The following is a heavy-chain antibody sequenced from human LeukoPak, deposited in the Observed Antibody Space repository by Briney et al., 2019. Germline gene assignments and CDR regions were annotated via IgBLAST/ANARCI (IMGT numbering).Heavy chain of an antibody. V-gene: IGHV3-7*01. CDR3: ARAWGSSGAHFDY. J-gene: IGHJ4*02. CDR2: IKQDGSEK. D-gene: IGHD3-22*01. Sequence: GGSLRLSCAASGFTFSSYWMSWVRQGPGKGLEWVANIKQDGSEKYYVDSVKGRFTISRDNAKNSLYLQMNSLRVEDTAVYYCARAWGSSGAHFDYWGQGTLVTVSS. CDR1: GFTFSSYW.